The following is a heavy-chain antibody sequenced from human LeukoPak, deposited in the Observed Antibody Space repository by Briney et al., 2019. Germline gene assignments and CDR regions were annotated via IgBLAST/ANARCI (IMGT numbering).Heavy chain of an antibody. D-gene: IGHD3-22*01. CDR2: ISAYNGNT. J-gene: IGHJ4*02. CDR3: ARDGHRRYYYESSDYRFDY. CDR1: GYIFTSYG. Sequence: ASVKVSCKASGYIFTSYGISWVRQAPGQGLEWMGWISAYNGNTNYAQKFQGRVTMTTDTSTSTAYMELRSLRSDDTAVYYCARDGHRRYYYESSDYRFDYWGQGTLVTVSS. V-gene: IGHV1-18*01.